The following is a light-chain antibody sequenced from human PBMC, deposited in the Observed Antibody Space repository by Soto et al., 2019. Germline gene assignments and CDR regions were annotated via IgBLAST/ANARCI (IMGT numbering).Light chain of an antibody. Sequence: QSLLTQPASVSGSPGQSITISCTGTSSDVGGYNYVSWYQQYPGKAPKLMIYEVSNRPSGVSNRFSGSKSGNTASLTISGLQAEDEADYYCSSYTSITPYVFGTGTKLTVL. CDR1: SSDVGGYNY. CDR3: SSYTSITPYV. J-gene: IGLJ1*01. CDR2: EVS. V-gene: IGLV2-14*01.